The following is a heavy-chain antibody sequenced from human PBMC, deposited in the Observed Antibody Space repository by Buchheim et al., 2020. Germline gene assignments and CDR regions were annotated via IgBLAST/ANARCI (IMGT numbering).Heavy chain of an antibody. D-gene: IGHD3-3*01. CDR1: GFTFSSYG. J-gene: IGHJ4*02. CDR2: ISYDGSNK. Sequence: QVQLVESGGGVVQPGRSLRLSCAASGFTFSSYGMHWVRQAPGKGLEWVAVISYDGSNKYYADSVKGRFTISRDNSKNTLYLQMNSLRAEDTAVYYCAKEITYDFWSGYSNWGQGTL. V-gene: IGHV3-30*18. CDR3: AKEITYDFWSGYSN.